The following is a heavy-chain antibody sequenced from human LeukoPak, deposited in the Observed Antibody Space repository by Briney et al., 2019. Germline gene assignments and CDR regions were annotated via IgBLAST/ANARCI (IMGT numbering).Heavy chain of an antibody. V-gene: IGHV4-39*01. CDR2: IYYSGST. CDR1: GGSFSSSSYS. Sequence: PSETLSLTCTVYGGSFSSSSYSWGRIRQPPGKGLEWIVSIYYSGSTYYNPTLKSRVTISVDTSQSQLALKLSSATAADTAVYYCARQFRSYYDSSGYSTRGAFDIGGQGTMVTVS. CDR3: ARQFRSYYDSSGYSTRGAFDI. J-gene: IGHJ3*02. D-gene: IGHD3-22*01.